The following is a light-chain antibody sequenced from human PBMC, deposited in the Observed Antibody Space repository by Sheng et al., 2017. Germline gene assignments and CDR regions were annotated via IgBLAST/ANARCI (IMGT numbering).Light chain of an antibody. J-gene: IGLJ1*01. CDR2: DDS. Sequence: SYELTQPPSVSVAPGQTARITCGGNNIGSKSVHWYQQKPGQAPVVVVYDDSDRPSGIPERFSGSKSGTSASLAISGLRSEDEADYYCAGWDAGLSGYVFGAGTKVTVL. CDR3: AGWDAGLSGYV. V-gene: IGLV3-21*02. CDR1: NIGSKS.